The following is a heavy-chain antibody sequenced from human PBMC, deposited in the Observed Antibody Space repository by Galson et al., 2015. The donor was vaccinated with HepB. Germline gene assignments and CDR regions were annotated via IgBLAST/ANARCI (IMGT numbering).Heavy chain of an antibody. CDR3: ARDGCTNGVCYIEDNWFDP. J-gene: IGHJ5*02. Sequence: CAISGDSVSSNSAAWNWTRQSPSRGLEWLGRTYCRSKWYNDYAVSVKSRITINPDTSKNQFSLQLNSVTPEDTAVYYCARDGCTNGVCYIEDNWFDPWGQGTLVTVSS. CDR1: GDSVSSNSAA. V-gene: IGHV6-1*01. D-gene: IGHD2-8*01. CDR2: TYCRSKWYN.